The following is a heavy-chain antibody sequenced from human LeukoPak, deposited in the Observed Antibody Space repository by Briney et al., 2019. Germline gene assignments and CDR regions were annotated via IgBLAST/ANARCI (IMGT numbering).Heavy chain of an antibody. V-gene: IGHV4-34*01. CDR3: ARGRGYYDSSGYLYYFDY. J-gene: IGHJ4*02. D-gene: IGHD3-22*01. CDR2: INHSGST. Sequence: SETLSLTCAVYVGSFSGYYWSWIRQPPGKGLEWIGEINHSGSTNYNPSLKSRVTISVDTSKNQFSLKLSSVTAADTAVYYCARGRGYYDSSGYLYYFDYWGQGTLVTVSS. CDR1: VGSFSGYY.